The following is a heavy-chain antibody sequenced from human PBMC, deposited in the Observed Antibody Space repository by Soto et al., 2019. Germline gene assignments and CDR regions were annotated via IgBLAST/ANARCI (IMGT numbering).Heavy chain of an antibody. V-gene: IGHV1-69*02. CDR1: GGTFSSYT. CDR2: IIPILGIA. Sequence: QVQLVQSGAEVKKPGSSVKVSCKASGGTFSSYTISWVRQAPGQGLEWMGRIIPILGIANYAQKFQGRVTITADKSTSTAYLELSSLRSEDTAVYHCARGPYYYYMDVWGKGTTVTVSS. J-gene: IGHJ6*03. CDR3: ARGPYYYYMDV.